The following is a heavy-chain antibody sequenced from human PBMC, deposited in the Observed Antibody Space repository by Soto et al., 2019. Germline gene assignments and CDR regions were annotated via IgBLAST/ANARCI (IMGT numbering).Heavy chain of an antibody. V-gene: IGHV1-69*13. Sequence: SVKVSCKASGGTFSSSAVSWVRQAPGQKLEWMGGIIPIFGTANYAQKFQGRVTITADESTSTAYMELSSLRSEDTAVYYCAREGGYCSSTSCYTILGYYFDYWGQGTLVTVSS. CDR1: GGTFSSSA. J-gene: IGHJ4*02. D-gene: IGHD2-2*02. CDR2: IIPIFGTA. CDR3: AREGGYCSSTSCYTILGYYFDY.